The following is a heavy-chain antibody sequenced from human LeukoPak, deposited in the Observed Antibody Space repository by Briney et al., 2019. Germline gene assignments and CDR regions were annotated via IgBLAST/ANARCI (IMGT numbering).Heavy chain of an antibody. CDR1: GGSISSSSYY. CDR3: ARDWAFNYGDYYYGMDV. V-gene: IGHV4-39*07. D-gene: IGHD4-17*01. Sequence: PSETLSLTCTVSGGSISSSSYYWGWIRQPPGKGLEWIGSIYYSGSTYYNPSLKSRVTISVDTSKNQFSLKLSSVTAADTAVYYCARDWAFNYGDYYYGMDVWGQGTTVTVSS. CDR2: IYYSGST. J-gene: IGHJ6*02.